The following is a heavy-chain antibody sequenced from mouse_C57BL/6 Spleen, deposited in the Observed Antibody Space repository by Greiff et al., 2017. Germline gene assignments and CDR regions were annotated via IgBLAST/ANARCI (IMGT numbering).Heavy chain of an antibody. J-gene: IGHJ2*01. V-gene: IGHV1-59*01. CDR1: GYTFTSYW. CDR3: ARVGDGYSDY. D-gene: IGHD2-3*01. CDR2: IDPSDSYT. Sequence: VQLQQPGAELVRPGTSVKLSCKASGYTFTSYWMHWVKQRPGQGLEWIGVIDPSDSYTNYNQKFKGKATLTVDTSSSTAYMQLSSLTSEDSAVYYCARVGDGYSDYWGQGTTLTVSS.